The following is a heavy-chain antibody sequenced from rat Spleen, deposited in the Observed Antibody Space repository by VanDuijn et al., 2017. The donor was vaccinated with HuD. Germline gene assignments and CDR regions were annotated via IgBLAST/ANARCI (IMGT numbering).Heavy chain of an antibody. CDR1: GFSLTSYH. J-gene: IGHJ3*01. V-gene: IGHV2-32*01. CDR3: ARDGYWFAY. CDR2: IWDDGTT. Sequence: QVQLKESGPGLVKPSETLSLTCTVSGFSLTSYHVSWVRQPQGKGLEWMGVIWDDGTTAYNSSLKSRLSISRDTSKSQVFLKMSSLKTEDTATYYCARDGYWFAYWGQGTLVTVSS. D-gene: IGHD1-12*03.